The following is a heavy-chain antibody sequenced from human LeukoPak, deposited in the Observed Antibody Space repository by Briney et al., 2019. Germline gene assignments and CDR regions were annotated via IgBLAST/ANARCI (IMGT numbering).Heavy chain of an antibody. V-gene: IGHV3-21*01. CDR1: GFTFSSYS. Sequence: GGSLRLSCAASGFTFSSYSMNWVRQAPGKGLEWVSSISSSSSYIYYADSVKGRFTISRDNAKNSLYLQMNSLRAEDTAVYYRARDRGSGGSFYFPWGQGTLVTVSS. CDR3: ARDRGSGGSFYFP. CDR2: ISSSSSYI. J-gene: IGHJ4*02. D-gene: IGHD2-15*01.